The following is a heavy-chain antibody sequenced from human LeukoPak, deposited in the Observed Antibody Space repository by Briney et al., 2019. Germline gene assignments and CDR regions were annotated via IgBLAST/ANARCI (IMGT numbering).Heavy chain of an antibody. CDR1: GGSISSSSYY. D-gene: IGHD6-13*01. CDR2: IYYSGTI. J-gene: IGHJ5*02. Sequence: KTSETLSLTCTVSGGSISSSSYYWGWIRQPPGKGRERIGSIYYSGTIKYNPSLKSRVILSVDTSKNQFSLTLKSVTDADTAVYYCARGLDSSSLLRRWSWFDPWGQGTLVTVSS. CDR3: ARGLDSSSLLRRWSWFDP. V-gene: IGHV4-39*07.